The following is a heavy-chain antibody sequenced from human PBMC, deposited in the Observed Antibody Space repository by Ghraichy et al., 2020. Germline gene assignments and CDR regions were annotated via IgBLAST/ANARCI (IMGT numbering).Heavy chain of an antibody. J-gene: IGHJ4*02. CDR2: IKPDGSEK. V-gene: IGHV3-7*01. D-gene: IGHD3-22*01. CDR3: VRTGDSTGYRPVDY. Sequence: GGSLRLSCAASGFTFSTYWMSWVRQAPGKGLEWVANIKPDGSEKYYVDGRFTISRDNAKNSLYLQMNSLRAEDTAVYYCVRTGDSTGYRPVDYWGQGTLVTVST. CDR1: GFTFSTYW.